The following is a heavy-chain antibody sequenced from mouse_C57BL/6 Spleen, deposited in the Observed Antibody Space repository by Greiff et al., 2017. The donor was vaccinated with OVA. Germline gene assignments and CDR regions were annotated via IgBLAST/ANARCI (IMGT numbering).Heavy chain of an antibody. Sequence: QVQLQQPGAELVKPGASVKMSCKASGYTFTSYWITWVKQRPGQGLEWIGDIYPGSGSNNYNEKFKSKATLTVATSSSTAYMQRSSLTSEDSAVYYCARWLPDYFDYWGQGTTLTVSS. D-gene: IGHD2-2*01. CDR3: ARWLPDYFDY. CDR2: IYPGSGSN. CDR1: GYTFTSYW. J-gene: IGHJ2*01. V-gene: IGHV1-55*01.